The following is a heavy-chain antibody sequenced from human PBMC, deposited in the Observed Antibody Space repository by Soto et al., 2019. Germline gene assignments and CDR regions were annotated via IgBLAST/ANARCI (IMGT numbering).Heavy chain of an antibody. V-gene: IGHV1-18*04. CDR1: GYPFSKYG. J-gene: IGHJ5*02. CDR2: IKPDNGDT. D-gene: IGHD5-12*01. CDR3: ATSYDSGFDP. Sequence: QLQLVQSGAEVERPGASVRVSCKAYGYPFSKYGISWIRQAPGQGLEWMGWIKPDNGDTNYAQKFQGRVTMTTDTSSNTLYMELRSLRSDVTAVYYCATSYDSGFDPWGQGTLVSVSS.